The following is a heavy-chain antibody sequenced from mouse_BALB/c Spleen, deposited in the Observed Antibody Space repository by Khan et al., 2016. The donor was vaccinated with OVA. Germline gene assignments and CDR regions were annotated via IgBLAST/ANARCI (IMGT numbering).Heavy chain of an antibody. CDR2: IWSDGST. CDR1: GFSLTSYG. CDR3: ARQPYYHYYDMDY. Sequence: QVQLKQSGPGLVAPSQSLSITCTISGFSLTSYGVHWLRRPPGKGLEWLVVIWSDGSTASNSALKSRLSISKDNSKSQVFLKMNSLQTDDTAMYYCARQPYYHYYDMDYWGQGTSVTVSS. J-gene: IGHJ4*01. V-gene: IGHV2-6-1*01. D-gene: IGHD2-10*01.